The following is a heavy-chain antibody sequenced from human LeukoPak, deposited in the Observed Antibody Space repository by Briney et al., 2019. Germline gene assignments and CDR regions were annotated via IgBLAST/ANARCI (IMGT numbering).Heavy chain of an antibody. Sequence: SETLSLTCTISGGSVSDYYWSWIRQSPGKGLEWIGYIYHTGSTSYSPSLKSRVTISADTSQNQFSLKLNSVTAADTAVYYCASRKLGNDYWGQGTLVAVSS. CDR3: ASRKLGNDY. CDR2: IYHTGST. D-gene: IGHD7-27*01. J-gene: IGHJ4*02. CDR1: GGSVSDYY. V-gene: IGHV4-59*02.